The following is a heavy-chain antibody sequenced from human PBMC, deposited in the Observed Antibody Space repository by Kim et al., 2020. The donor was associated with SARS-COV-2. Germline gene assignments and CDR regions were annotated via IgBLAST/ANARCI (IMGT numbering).Heavy chain of an antibody. J-gene: IGHJ4*02. Sequence: LKRRVTISGDTSKNQFSLKLSSVTAADTAVYYCARIMITFGGVIVNFDYWGQGTLVTVSS. V-gene: IGHV4-39*01. D-gene: IGHD3-16*02. CDR3: ARIMITFGGVIVNFDY.